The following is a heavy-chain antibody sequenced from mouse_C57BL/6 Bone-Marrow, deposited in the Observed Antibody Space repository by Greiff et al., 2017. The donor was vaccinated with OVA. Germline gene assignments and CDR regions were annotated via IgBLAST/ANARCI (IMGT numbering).Heavy chain of an antibody. CDR1: GFTFSDYG. CDR2: ISSGSSTI. J-gene: IGHJ3*01. CDR3: ARGIYDGYYTFAY. D-gene: IGHD2-3*01. Sequence: DVQLVESGGGLVKPGGSLKLSCAASGFTFSDYGMHWVRQAPEKGLEWVAYISSGSSTIYYADTVKGRFTISRDNAKNTLFLQMTSLRSEDTAMYYCARGIYDGYYTFAYWGQGTLVTVSA. V-gene: IGHV5-17*01.